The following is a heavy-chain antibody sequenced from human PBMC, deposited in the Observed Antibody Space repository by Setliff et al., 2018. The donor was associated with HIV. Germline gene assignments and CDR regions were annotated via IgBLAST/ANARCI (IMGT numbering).Heavy chain of an antibody. V-gene: IGHV4-34*01. J-gene: IGHJ4*02. CDR2: INYSGKT. Sequence: SETLSLTCGISGGSFSGFYWAWIRQPPGKGLEWIGEINYSGKTNKNPSLKSRVTISADTSRTQFSLNLISVTAADTAAYYCARATYGSRAGTGLYFDSWGQGALVTVSS. CDR1: GGSFSGFY. CDR3: ARATYGSRAGTGLYFDS. D-gene: IGHD6-6*01.